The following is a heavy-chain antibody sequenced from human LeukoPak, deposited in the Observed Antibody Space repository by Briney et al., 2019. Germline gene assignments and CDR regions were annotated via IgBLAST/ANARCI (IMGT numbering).Heavy chain of an antibody. CDR3: ARAVVVVVAAIGN. Sequence: KPGGSLRLSCAASGFTFSSYSMNWVRQAPGKGLEWVSSISSSSYIYYADSVKGRFTISRDNAKNSLYLQMNSLRAEDTAVYYCARAVVVVVAAIGNWGQGTLVTVSS. J-gene: IGHJ4*02. D-gene: IGHD2-15*01. CDR2: ISSSSYI. CDR1: GFTFSSYS. V-gene: IGHV3-21*01.